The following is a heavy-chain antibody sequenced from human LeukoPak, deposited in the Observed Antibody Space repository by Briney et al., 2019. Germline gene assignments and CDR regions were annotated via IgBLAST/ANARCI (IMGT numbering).Heavy chain of an antibody. CDR3: AREDSGVWRAFDV. V-gene: IGHV4-4*07. D-gene: IGHD3-16*01. Sequence: SETLSLTCTVSGGSISSDFWSWIRQPAGEGLEWLGRLYTSGTTNYNPSLRGRLTISLDTSTNLFSLNMSSVTAADTAMYYCAREDSGVWRAFDVWGQGTMVTVSS. CDR2: LYTSGTT. CDR1: GGSISSDF. J-gene: IGHJ3*01.